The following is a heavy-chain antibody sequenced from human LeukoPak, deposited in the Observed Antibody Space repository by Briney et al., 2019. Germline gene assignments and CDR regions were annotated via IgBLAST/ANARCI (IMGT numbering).Heavy chain of an antibody. V-gene: IGHV3-48*03. CDR2: ISSSGSTI. CDR1: GFTFSSYE. CDR3: ARERPRIAVARYYFDY. D-gene: IGHD6-19*01. Sequence: GGSLRLSCAASGFTFSSYEMNWVRQAPGKGLEWVSYISSSGSTIYYADSVKGRFTISRDNAKNSPYLQMNSLGAEDTAVYYCARERPRIAVARYYFDYWGQGTLVTVSS. J-gene: IGHJ4*02.